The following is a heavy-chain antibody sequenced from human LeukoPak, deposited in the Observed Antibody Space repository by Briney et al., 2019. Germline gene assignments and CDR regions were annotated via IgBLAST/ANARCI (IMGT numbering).Heavy chain of an antibody. V-gene: IGHV4-38-2*02. CDR2: IYHSGST. CDR1: GYSISSGYY. CDR3: ARDEFLEWLGFYGAFDI. Sequence: SETLSLTCTVSGYSISSGYYWGWIRQPPGKGLEWIGSIYHSGSTYYNPSLKSRVTISVDTSKNQFSLKLSSVTAADTAVYYCARDEFLEWLGFYGAFDIWGQGTMVTVSS. J-gene: IGHJ3*02. D-gene: IGHD3-3*01.